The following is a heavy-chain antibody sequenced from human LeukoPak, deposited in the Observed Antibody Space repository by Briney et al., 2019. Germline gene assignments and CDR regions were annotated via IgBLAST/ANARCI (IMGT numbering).Heavy chain of an antibody. J-gene: IGHJ5*02. Sequence: ASVTVSCTASGGTFSSYAISWVRQAPGQGLEWMGGIIPIFGTANYAQKFQGRVTITADESTSTAYMELSSLRSEDTAVYYCARGVAAAGRGWFDPWGQGTLVTVSS. CDR2: IIPIFGTA. V-gene: IGHV1-69*13. D-gene: IGHD6-13*01. CDR1: GGTFSSYA. CDR3: ARGVAAAGRGWFDP.